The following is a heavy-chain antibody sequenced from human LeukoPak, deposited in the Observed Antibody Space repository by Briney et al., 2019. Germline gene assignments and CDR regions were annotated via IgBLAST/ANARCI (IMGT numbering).Heavy chain of an antibody. Sequence: GASVKVSCKASGYTFTGYYMHWVRQAPGQGLEWMGWINPNTGGTNYAQKFQGRVTMTRDTSISTAYMELSWLRSDDTAVYYCARELINPIAAAVAWGQGTLVTVSS. CDR1: GYTFTGYY. D-gene: IGHD6-13*01. CDR3: ARELINPIAAAVA. J-gene: IGHJ5*02. CDR2: INPNTGGT. V-gene: IGHV1-2*02.